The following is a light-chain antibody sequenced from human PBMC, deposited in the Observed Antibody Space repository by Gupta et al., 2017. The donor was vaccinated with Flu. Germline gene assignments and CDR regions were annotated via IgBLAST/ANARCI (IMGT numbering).Light chain of an antibody. J-gene: IGKJ2*03. CDR2: WAS. CDR1: QSILYSSNNKNY. Sequence: DIVMTQSPHSLPLSLDERATINCKPSQSILYSSNNKNYLAWYQQKPGQPPKLLIYWASTRESGVPDRFSGSGSGTDFTLTISSLQAEDVAVYYCQQYYGTPYSFGQGTKLEIK. V-gene: IGKV4-1*01. CDR3: QQYYGTPYS.